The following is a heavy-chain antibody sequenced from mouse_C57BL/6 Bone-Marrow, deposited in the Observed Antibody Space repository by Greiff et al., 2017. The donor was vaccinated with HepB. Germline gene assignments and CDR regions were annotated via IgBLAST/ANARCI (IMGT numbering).Heavy chain of an antibody. Sequence: VQLQQSGPELVKPGASVKISCKASGYTFTDYYMNWVKQSHGKSLEWIGDINPNNGGTSYNQKFKGKATLTVDKSSSTAYIELRSLTSEDSAVYYCARPFPYFDYWGQGTTLTVSS. CDR2: INPNNGGT. V-gene: IGHV1-26*01. CDR1: GYTFTDYY. J-gene: IGHJ2*01. CDR3: ARPFPYFDY.